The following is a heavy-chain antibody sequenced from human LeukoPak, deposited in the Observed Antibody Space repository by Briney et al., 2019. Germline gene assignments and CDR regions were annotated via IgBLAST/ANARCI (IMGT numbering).Heavy chain of an antibody. Sequence: GESLKISCEGSGYTFTNFWIGWVRQMPGKGLEWMGIVSPSDSDTRYSPSFQGQVTISAYKSITTAYLQWSSLKASDTATYYCVRQPRVHTPDFWGQGTLVTVSS. V-gene: IGHV5-51*01. CDR1: GYTFTNFW. J-gene: IGHJ4*02. CDR3: VRQPRVHTPDF. D-gene: IGHD1-1*01. CDR2: VSPSDSDT.